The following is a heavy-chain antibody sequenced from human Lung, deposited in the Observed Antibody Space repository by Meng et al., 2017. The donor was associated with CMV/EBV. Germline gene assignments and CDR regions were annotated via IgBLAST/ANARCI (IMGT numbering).Heavy chain of an antibody. CDR1: GYTFTTYD. D-gene: IGHD1/OR15-1a*01. V-gene: IGHV1-8*01. CDR2: MNPNSGNT. CDR3: ARTLIEGEQDVRTIKYYNYGMDV. J-gene: IGHJ6*01. Sequence: SVXVSXXASGYTFTTYDINWVRQATGQGLEWMGWMNPNSGNTSYAQKIQGRVTLTRVTSISTAYMELRSLKSDDTAVYYCARTLIEGEQDVRTIKYYNYGMDVRGQGTTVTVSS.